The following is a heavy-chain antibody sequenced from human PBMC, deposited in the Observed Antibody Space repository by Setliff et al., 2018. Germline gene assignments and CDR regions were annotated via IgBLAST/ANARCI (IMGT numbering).Heavy chain of an antibody. CDR2: ISPYSGNS. V-gene: IGHV1-18*01. J-gene: IGHJ4*02. Sequence: GASVKVSCKASGYTFSDYGVSWVRQAPGQGLEWLGWISPYSGNSYSAPKFQGRLFLTTDTSAATAYLDLRSLRSDDTAVYFCSRLVRYCTTTTCQTLSGGEHWGQGTLVTVSS. CDR3: SRLVRYCTTTTCQTLSGGEH. D-gene: IGHD2-8*01. CDR1: GYTFSDYG.